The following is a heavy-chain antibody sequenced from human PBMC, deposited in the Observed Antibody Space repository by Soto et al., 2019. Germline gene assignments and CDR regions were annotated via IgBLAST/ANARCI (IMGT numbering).Heavy chain of an antibody. V-gene: IGHV4-30-4*01. CDR1: GGSISSGDYY. CDR3: ARVGDRVLYYLWSPSSNPKVWFDP. D-gene: IGHD2-8*01. Sequence: NPSETLSLTCTVSGGSISSGDYYWSWIRQPPGKGLEWIGYIYYSGSTYYNPSLKSRVTISVDTSKNQFSLKLSSVTAADTAVYYCARVGDRVLYYLWSPSSNPKVWFDPWGQGTLVTVSS. J-gene: IGHJ5*02. CDR2: IYYSGST.